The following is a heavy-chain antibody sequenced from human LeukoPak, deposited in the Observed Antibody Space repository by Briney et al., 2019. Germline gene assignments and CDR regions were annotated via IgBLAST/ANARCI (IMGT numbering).Heavy chain of an antibody. CDR2: IYSSGST. D-gene: IGHD3-22*01. Sequence: PSETLSLTCTVSGGSISSYYWTWIRQPPGKGLEWIGYIYSSGSTNYNPSLKSRVTISVDRSKNQFSLKLSSVTAADTAVYYCARVHYYDSSGYYYQFDPWGQGTLVTVSS. CDR3: ARVHYYDSSGYYYQFDP. V-gene: IGHV4-59*12. CDR1: GGSISSYY. J-gene: IGHJ5*02.